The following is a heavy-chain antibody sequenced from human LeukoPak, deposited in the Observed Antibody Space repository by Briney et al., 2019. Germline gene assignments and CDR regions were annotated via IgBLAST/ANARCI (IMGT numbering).Heavy chain of an antibody. J-gene: IGHJ5*02. Sequence: SETLSLTCAVYGGSFSGCYWSWIRQPPGKGLEWIGEINHSGSTNCNPSLKSRVTISVDTSKNQFSLKLSSVTAADTAVYYCARGGDERYNWFDPWGQGTLVTVSS. V-gene: IGHV4-34*01. CDR1: GGSFSGCY. D-gene: IGHD3-10*01. CDR3: ARGGDERYNWFDP. CDR2: INHSGST.